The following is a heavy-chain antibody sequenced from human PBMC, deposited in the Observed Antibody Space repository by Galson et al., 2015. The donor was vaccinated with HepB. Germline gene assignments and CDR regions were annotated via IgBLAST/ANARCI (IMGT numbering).Heavy chain of an antibody. CDR3: ARPMYYYDSSGPLDY. CDR1: GFTFSSYW. V-gene: IGHV3-7*01. CDR2: IKQDGSEK. Sequence: SLRLSCAASGFTFSSYWMSWVRQAPGKGLEWVANIKQDGSEKYYVDSVKGRFTISRDNAKNSLYLQMNSLRAEDTAVYYCARPMYYYDSSGPLDYWGQGTLVTVSS. J-gene: IGHJ4*02. D-gene: IGHD3-22*01.